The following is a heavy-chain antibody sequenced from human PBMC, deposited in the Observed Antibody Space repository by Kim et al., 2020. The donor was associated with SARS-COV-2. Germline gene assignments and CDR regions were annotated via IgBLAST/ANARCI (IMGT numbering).Heavy chain of an antibody. CDR2: INHSGST. J-gene: IGHJ4*02. Sequence: SETLSLTCAVYGGSFSGYYWSWIRQPPGKGLEWIGEINHSGSTNYNPSLKSRVTISVDTSKNQFSLKLSSVTAADTAVYYCAREGVGTVTTPDYWGQGTLVTVSS. D-gene: IGHD4-17*01. CDR1: GGSFSGYY. V-gene: IGHV4-34*01. CDR3: AREGVGTVTTPDY.